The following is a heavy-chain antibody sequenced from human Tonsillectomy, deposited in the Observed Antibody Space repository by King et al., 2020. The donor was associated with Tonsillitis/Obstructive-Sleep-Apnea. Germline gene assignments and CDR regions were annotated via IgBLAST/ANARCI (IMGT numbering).Heavy chain of an antibody. V-gene: IGHV3-30*18. CDR1: GFTFSSYG. Sequence: QLVQSGGGVVQPGRSLRLSCAASGFTFSSYGMHWVRQAPGKGLEWVAVISYDGSNKYYADSVKGRFTISRDNSKNTLYLQMNSLRAEDTGVYYCAKEGRYGAGGKGQVDYYGMDVCGQGNTVTVSS. CDR2: ISYDGSNK. J-gene: IGHJ6*02. CDR3: AKEGRYGAGGKGQVDYYGMDV. D-gene: IGHD3-16*01.